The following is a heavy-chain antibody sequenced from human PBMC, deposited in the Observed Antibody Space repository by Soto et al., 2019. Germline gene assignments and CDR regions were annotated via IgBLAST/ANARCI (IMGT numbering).Heavy chain of an antibody. D-gene: IGHD2-8*02. Sequence: HEHLVQSGAEVKRPGASLKVSCKASGYSFTGYYIHWVRQAPGQGLEWMGWINPDSGATNYAQNLQGRVTLTRDTSISTDSMDLTSLTSDDTAVYYCARGDYGTGGYPFPYFDYWGQGTLVIVSS. CDR3: ARGDYGTGGYPFPYFDY. CDR2: INPDSGAT. V-gene: IGHV1-2*02. J-gene: IGHJ4*02. CDR1: GYSFTGYY.